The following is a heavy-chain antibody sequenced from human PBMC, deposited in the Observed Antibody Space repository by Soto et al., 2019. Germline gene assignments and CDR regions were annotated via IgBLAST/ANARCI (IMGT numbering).Heavy chain of an antibody. J-gene: IGHJ4*02. D-gene: IGHD6-13*01. CDR2: INHSGST. V-gene: IGHV4-34*01. CDR1: GGSFSGYY. Sequence: SETLSLTCAVYGGSFSGYYWSWIRQPPGKGLEWIGEINHSGSTNYNPSLKSRVTISVDTSKNQFSLKLSSVTAADTAVYYCARVPQLVLGGTQKYFDYWGQGTLVTSPQ. CDR3: ARVPQLVLGGTQKYFDY.